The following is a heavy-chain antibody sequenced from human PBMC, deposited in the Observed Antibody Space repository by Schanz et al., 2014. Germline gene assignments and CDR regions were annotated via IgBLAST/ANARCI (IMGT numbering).Heavy chain of an antibody. J-gene: IGHJ6*02. Sequence: QVQLVQSGAEVKKPGSSMKVSCKASGGTFNSYTINWVRQAPGQGLEWMGWINPNSGTTNYAQKFQGWVTMTRDTSISTAYMELSRLKSDDTAVYYCARAKRFGDMDVWGQGTTVTVSS. V-gene: IGHV1-2*04. D-gene: IGHD3-10*01. CDR2: INPNSGTT. CDR1: GGTFNSYT. CDR3: ARAKRFGDMDV.